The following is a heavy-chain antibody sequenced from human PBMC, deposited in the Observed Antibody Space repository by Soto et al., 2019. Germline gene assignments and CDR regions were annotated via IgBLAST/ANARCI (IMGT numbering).Heavy chain of an antibody. J-gene: IGHJ5*02. V-gene: IGHV2-26*01. Sequence: QVTLKESGPVLVKPTGTLTLTCTVSGFSLSNARMGVSWIRQPPGKALEWLAHIFSNDEKSYSTSLKSRLTISKDTSKSQVVLTMTNMDPVDTATYYCARITVEYYDFWSGYLDPWGQGTLVTVSS. D-gene: IGHD3-3*01. CDR1: GFSLSNARMG. CDR2: IFSNDEK. CDR3: ARITVEYYDFWSGYLDP.